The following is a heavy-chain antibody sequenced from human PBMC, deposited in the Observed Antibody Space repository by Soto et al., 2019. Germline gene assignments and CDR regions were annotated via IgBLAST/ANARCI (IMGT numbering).Heavy chain of an antibody. V-gene: IGHV1-69*01. CDR2: IIPIFGTA. CDR1: GGTFSSYA. J-gene: IGHJ6*02. CDR3: ARASAGIVVVPAARYYYYGMDV. Sequence: QVQLVQSGAEVKKPGSSVKVSCKASGGTFSSYAISWVRQAPGQGLEWMGGIIPIFGTANYAQKFQGRVRITADESTSTAYMELSSLRSEDTAVYYCARASAGIVVVPAARYYYYGMDVWGQGTTVTVSS. D-gene: IGHD2-2*01.